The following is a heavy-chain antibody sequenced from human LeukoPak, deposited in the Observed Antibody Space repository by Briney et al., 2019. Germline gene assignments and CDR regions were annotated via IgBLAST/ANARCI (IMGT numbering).Heavy chain of an antibody. J-gene: IGHJ4*02. V-gene: IGHV4-39*01. D-gene: IGHD6-13*01. Sequence: PSETLSLTCTVSGDSISSSSYYWGWIRQPPGKGLEWIGSFYYSASTYYNPSPKSRVTISVDTSKNQFSLKLSSVTAADTAVYYCVRHTAAVYYFDYWGQGTLVTVSS. CDR2: FYYSAST. CDR1: GDSISSSSYY. CDR3: VRHTAAVYYFDY.